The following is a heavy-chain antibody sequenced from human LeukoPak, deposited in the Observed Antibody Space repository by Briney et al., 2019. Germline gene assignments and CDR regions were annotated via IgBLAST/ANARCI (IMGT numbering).Heavy chain of an antibody. CDR3: AKDLADIVVVPAAPFDY. CDR2: ISYDGSNK. D-gene: IGHD2-2*01. Sequence: GGSLRLSCAASGFTFSSYGMHWVRQAPGKGLEWVAVISYDGSNKYYADSVKGRFTISRDNSKNTLYLQMNSLRAEDTAVHYCAKDLADIVVVPAAPFDYWGQGTLVTVSS. J-gene: IGHJ4*02. V-gene: IGHV3-30*18. CDR1: GFTFSSYG.